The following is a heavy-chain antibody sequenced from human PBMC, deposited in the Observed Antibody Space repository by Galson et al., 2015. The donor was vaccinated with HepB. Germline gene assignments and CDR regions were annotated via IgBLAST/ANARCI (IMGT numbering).Heavy chain of an antibody. J-gene: IGHJ6*02. CDR1: GFTFSNYA. V-gene: IGHV3-23*01. Sequence: SLRLSCAASGFTFSNYAMTWVRQAPGKGLEWVSSFSGSDGNTDYADSVKGRFTISRDNSKNTLYLQMNSLRAEDTAVYYCAKSLWDLPGDYSYYGMDVWGQGTTVTVSS. CDR3: AKSLWDLPGDYSYYGMDV. D-gene: IGHD1-26*01. CDR2: FSGSDGNT.